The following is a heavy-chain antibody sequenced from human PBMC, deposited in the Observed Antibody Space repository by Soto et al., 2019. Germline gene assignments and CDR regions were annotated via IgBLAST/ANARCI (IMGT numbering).Heavy chain of an antibody. D-gene: IGHD3-22*01. CDR1: GGSISSYY. J-gene: IGHJ4*02. CDR2: IYYSGST. CDR3: ARRAYDSSGYPTFDY. V-gene: IGHV4-59*12. Sequence: SETLSLTCTVSGGSISSYYWSWIRQPPGKGLEWIGYIYYSGSTNYNPSLKSRVTISADKSISTAYLQWSSLKASDTAMYYCARRAYDSSGYPTFDYWGQGTLVTVSS.